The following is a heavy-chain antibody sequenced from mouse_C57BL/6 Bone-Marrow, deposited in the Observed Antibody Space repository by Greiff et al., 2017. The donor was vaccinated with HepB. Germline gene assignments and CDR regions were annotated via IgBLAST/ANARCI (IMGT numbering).Heavy chain of an antibody. D-gene: IGHD2-3*01. J-gene: IGHJ4*01. V-gene: IGHV10-1*01. CDR3: VRLLYEWAMDY. CDR2: IRSKSNNYAT. Sequence: EVMLVESGGGLVQPKGSLKLSCAASGFSFNTYAMNWVRQAPGKGLEWVARIRSKSNNYATYYADSVKDRFTISRDDSESMLYLQMNNLKTEDTAMYYCVRLLYEWAMDYWGQGTSVTVSS. CDR1: GFSFNTYA.